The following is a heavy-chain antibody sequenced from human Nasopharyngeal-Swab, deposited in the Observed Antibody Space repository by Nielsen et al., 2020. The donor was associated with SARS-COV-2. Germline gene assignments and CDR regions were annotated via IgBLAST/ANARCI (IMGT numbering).Heavy chain of an antibody. CDR3: TRCGGGCYSGRDY. CDR2: VRSKGNNYAT. Sequence: GGSLRLSCAASGFTFSDSAIHRVRQASGKGLEWVGRVRSKGNNYATAYSASVKGRFIIFRDDPTNTAYLQMNSLKTEDTAMYYCTRCGGGCYSGRDYWGQGTLVTVSS. D-gene: IGHD2-15*01. J-gene: IGHJ4*02. CDR1: GFTFSDSA. V-gene: IGHV3-73*01.